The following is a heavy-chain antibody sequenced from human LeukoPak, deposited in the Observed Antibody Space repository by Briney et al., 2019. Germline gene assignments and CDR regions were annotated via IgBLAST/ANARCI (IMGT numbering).Heavy chain of an antibody. CDR2: LYYSGST. J-gene: IGHJ4*02. CDR1: GGSISSSSYY. Sequence: PSETLSLTCTVSGGSISSSSYYWGWIRQPPGKGLEWIGSLYYSGSTYYNPSLKSRVTISVDTSKNQFSLKLSSVTAADTAVYYCASCHLVGYSYGYYQNYFDCWGQGTLVTVSS. CDR3: ASCHLVGYSYGYYQNYFDC. D-gene: IGHD5-18*01. V-gene: IGHV4-39*07.